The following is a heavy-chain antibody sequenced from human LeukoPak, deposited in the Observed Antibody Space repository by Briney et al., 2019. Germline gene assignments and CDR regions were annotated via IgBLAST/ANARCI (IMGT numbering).Heavy chain of an antibody. Sequence: GGSLRLSCAASGFTFSSYGMHWVRQAPGKGLEWVAFIRYDGSNKYYADSVKGRFTISRDNSKNTLYLQMNSLRAEDTAVYYCAKDQLRYFDWLFGLDYWGQGTLVTVSS. CDR1: GFTFSSYG. CDR2: IRYDGSNK. CDR3: AKDQLRYFDWLFGLDY. J-gene: IGHJ4*02. D-gene: IGHD3-9*01. V-gene: IGHV3-30*02.